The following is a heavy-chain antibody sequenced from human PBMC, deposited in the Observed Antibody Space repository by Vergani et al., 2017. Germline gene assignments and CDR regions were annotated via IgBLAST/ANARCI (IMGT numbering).Heavy chain of an antibody. CDR1: GFTFSSYS. V-gene: IGHV3-21*01. D-gene: IGHD2-21*02. CDR3: ARGGDRVLGAFEI. CDR2: ISSSSSYI. Sequence: EVQLVESGGGLVKPGGSLRLSCAASGFTFSSYSMNWVRQAPGKGLEWVSSISSSSSYIYYADSVKGRFTISRDNAKNSLYLQMNSLRAEDTAVYYCARGGDRVLGAFEIWGQGTMVTVSS. J-gene: IGHJ3*02.